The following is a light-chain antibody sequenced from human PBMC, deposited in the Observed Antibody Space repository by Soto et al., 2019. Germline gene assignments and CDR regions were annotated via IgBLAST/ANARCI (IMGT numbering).Light chain of an antibody. CDR2: GAS. CDR1: QNVSSNL. V-gene: IGKV3-20*01. CDR3: QKYGNFWT. J-gene: IGKJ1*01. Sequence: TVLTQSPGTLSLSPGERATLSCRASQNVSSNLLFWYQQHPGQAPSLLIYGASSRATGIPDRFSGSGSGTDFSLTIRRLEPDDFAVYYCQKYGNFWTFGQGTKVDIK.